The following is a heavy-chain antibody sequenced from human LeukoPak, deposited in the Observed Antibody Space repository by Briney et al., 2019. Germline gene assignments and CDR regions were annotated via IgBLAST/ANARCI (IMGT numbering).Heavy chain of an antibody. D-gene: IGHD3-22*01. CDR3: ATELYYYDSSGYYYSHFDY. CDR1: GYTLTELS. V-gene: IGHV1-24*01. CDR2: FDPEDGET. Sequence: ASVKVSCKVSGYTLTELSMHWVRQAPGKGLEWMGGFDPEDGETIYAQKFQGRVTMTEDTSTDTAYMELSSPRSEDTAVYYCATELYYYDSSGYYYSHFDYWGQGTLVTVSS. J-gene: IGHJ4*02.